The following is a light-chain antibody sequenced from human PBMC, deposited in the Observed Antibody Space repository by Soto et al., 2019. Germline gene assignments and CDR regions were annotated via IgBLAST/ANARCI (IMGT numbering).Light chain of an antibody. V-gene: IGKV1-39*01. J-gene: IGKJ5*01. CDR3: QQSHSSLIT. CDR2: GAS. CDR1: QRISTY. Sequence: DIQLTQSPSSLSASVGDRVSISCRASQRISTYLNWYQQKPGKAPNLLIYGASSLQSGVPSRFSGSGSETDFTLTISSLQPEDFATYFCQQSHSSLITFGQGTRLEIK.